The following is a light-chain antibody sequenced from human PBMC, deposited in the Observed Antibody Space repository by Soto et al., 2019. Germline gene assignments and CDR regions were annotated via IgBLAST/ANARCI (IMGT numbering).Light chain of an antibody. CDR3: QQYYSYPRT. V-gene: IGKV1-8*01. J-gene: IGKJ1*01. CDR2: AAS. CDR1: QGISSY. Sequence: IQMTQSPSTLSASTVDRVTITGRASQGISSYLAWYQQKPGKAPKLLIYAASTLQSGVPSRFSGSGSGTDFTLTISCLQSEDFATYYCQQYYSYPRTFGQGTKVDIK.